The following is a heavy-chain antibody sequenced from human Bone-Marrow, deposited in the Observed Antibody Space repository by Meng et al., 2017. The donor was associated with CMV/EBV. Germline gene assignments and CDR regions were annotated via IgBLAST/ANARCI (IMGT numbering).Heavy chain of an antibody. Sequence: ASVKVSCKASGGTFSSYAISWVRQAPGQGLEWMGWISAYNGNTNYAQKLQGRVTMTTDTSTSTAYMELRSLRSDDTAVYYCARTYCSSTSCYLLRKFDPWGQGTRVTVSS. CDR1: GGTFSSYA. CDR2: ISAYNGNT. D-gene: IGHD2-2*01. J-gene: IGHJ5*02. CDR3: ARTYCSSTSCYLLRKFDP. V-gene: IGHV1-18*01.